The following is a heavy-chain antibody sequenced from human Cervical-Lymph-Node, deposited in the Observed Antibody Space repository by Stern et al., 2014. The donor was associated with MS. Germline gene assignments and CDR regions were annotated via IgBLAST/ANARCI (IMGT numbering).Heavy chain of an antibody. V-gene: IGHV4-34*01. D-gene: IGHD1-14*01. CDR3: ARGLRASRTPDFDY. Sequence: QVQLQQWGAGLLKPSETLSLTCAVYGGSFSGYYWSWIRQPPGKGLEWIGEINHSGSTNYNPSLKSRFTISVDTSKNQFSLKLSSVTAADTAVYYCARGLRASRTPDFDYWGQGTLVTVSS. CDR1: GGSFSGYY. CDR2: INHSGST. J-gene: IGHJ4*02.